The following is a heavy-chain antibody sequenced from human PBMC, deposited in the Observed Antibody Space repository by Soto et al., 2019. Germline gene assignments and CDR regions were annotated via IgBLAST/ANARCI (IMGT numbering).Heavy chain of an antibody. CDR1: GGSISSYY. CDR2: IYTSGST. Sequence: PSETLSLTCTVSGGSISSYYWSWIRQPAGKGLEWIGRIYTSGSTNYNPSLKSRVTMSVDTSKNQFSLKLSSVTAADTAVYYCARAGYCSSTSCYTRWFDPWGQGALVTVSS. D-gene: IGHD2-2*02. CDR3: ARAGYCSSTSCYTRWFDP. V-gene: IGHV4-4*07. J-gene: IGHJ5*02.